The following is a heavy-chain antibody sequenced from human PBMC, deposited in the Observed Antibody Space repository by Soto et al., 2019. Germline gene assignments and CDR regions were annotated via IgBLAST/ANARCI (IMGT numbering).Heavy chain of an antibody. CDR1: GGIFSSYA. J-gene: IGHJ6*02. V-gene: IGHV1-69*12. CDR3: ARDGGGYIGYGFSHHYGMDV. Sequence: QVQLVQSGAEVKKPGSSVKVSCKASGGIFSSYAISWVRQAPGQGLEWMGGIIPIFGTANYAQKFQGRVTITEDESTSTAYMELSSLRSEDTAVYYCARDGGGYIGYGFSHHYGMDVWGQGTTVTVSS. D-gene: IGHD5-12*01. CDR2: IIPIFGTA.